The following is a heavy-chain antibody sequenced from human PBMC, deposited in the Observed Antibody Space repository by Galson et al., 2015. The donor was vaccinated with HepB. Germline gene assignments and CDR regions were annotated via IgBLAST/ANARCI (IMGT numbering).Heavy chain of an antibody. D-gene: IGHD6-6*01. Sequence: QSGAEVKKPGESLKISCKASGYTFTSYAMNWVRQAPGQGLEWMGWINTNTGNPTYAQGFTGRFVFSLDTSVSTAYLQISSLKAEDTAVYYCAREEPSSSVRYYYYYGMDVWGQGTTVTVSS. CDR3: AREEPSSSVRYYYYYGMDV. CDR1: GYTFTSYA. J-gene: IGHJ6*02. V-gene: IGHV7-4-1*02. CDR2: INTNTGNP.